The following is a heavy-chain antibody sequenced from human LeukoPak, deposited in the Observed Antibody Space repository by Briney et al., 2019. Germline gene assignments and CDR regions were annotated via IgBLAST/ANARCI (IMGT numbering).Heavy chain of an antibody. CDR3: AREGSRSDDAFDI. D-gene: IGHD1-26*01. V-gene: IGHV3-20*04. CDR2: INWNGGTT. Sequence: GGSLRLSCAASGFIFDNYDMNWVRQLAGKGLEWVAGINWNGGTTRYGDSVKGRFTASRDSAKNSLYLQMNSLRAEDTALYYCAREGSRSDDAFDIWGQGTMVIVSS. CDR1: GFIFDNYD. J-gene: IGHJ3*02.